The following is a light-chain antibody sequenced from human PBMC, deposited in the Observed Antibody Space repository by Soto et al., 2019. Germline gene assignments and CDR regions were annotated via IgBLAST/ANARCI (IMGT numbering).Light chain of an antibody. CDR1: TSNIGRNI. CDR2: SNN. J-gene: IGLJ3*02. Sequence: QSVLTQSPSASGTPGQRVIISCSGTTSNIGRNIVNWYQQLPGTAPRLLIYSNNRRPSGVPDRFSGSKSGTSGSLAISGLQSEDEAKYYCAVWDDSLNGWVFGGGTKLTVL. V-gene: IGLV1-44*01. CDR3: AVWDDSLNGWV.